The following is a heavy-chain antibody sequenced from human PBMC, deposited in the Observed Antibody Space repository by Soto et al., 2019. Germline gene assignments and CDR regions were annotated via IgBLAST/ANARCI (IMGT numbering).Heavy chain of an antibody. D-gene: IGHD3-10*01. CDR2: ISYDGSNK. CDR1: GFTFSSYG. J-gene: IGHJ4*02. V-gene: IGHV3-30*18. Sequence: GGSLRLSCAASGFTFSSYGMHWVRQAPGKGLEWVAVISYDGSNKYYADSVKGRFTISRDNSKNTLYLQMNSLRAEDTAVYYCAKDSDAAVLLWFDWGQGTLVTVSS. CDR3: AKDSDAAVLLWFD.